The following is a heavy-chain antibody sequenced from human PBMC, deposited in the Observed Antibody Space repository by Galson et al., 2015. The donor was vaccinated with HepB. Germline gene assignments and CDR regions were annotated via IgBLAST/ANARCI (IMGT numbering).Heavy chain of an antibody. Sequence: ALVKPTQTLTLTCTFSGFSLSTSGVGVGWIRQPPGKALEWLALINWNDDKRYSPSLKNRLTITKDTSKNQVVLTMTNMDPVDTATYYCAHRPRRGVGWAFDYWGQGTLVTVSS. CDR1: GFSLSTSGVG. J-gene: IGHJ4*02. CDR2: INWNDDK. D-gene: IGHD3-10*01. V-gene: IGHV2-5*01. CDR3: AHRPRRGVGWAFDY.